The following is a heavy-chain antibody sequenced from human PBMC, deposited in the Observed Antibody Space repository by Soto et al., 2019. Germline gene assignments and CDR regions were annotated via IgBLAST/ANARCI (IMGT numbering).Heavy chain of an antibody. CDR1: GGSVSSGSYY. Sequence: QVQLQESGPGLVKPSETLSLTCTVSGGSVSSGSYYWSWIRQPPGKGLEWSGYIYYSGSTNYNPSLKSRVTISVDTSKNQFSLKLSSVTAADTAVYYCASGGTYYYDSSGYTDAFDIWGQGTMVTVSS. D-gene: IGHD3-22*01. J-gene: IGHJ3*02. CDR2: IYYSGST. V-gene: IGHV4-61*01. CDR3: ASGGTYYYDSSGYTDAFDI.